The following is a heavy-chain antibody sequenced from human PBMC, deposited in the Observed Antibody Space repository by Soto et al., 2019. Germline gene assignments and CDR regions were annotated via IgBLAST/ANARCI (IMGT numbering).Heavy chain of an antibody. Sequence: QVQLVQSGAEVKKPGASVKVSCKASGYTFTSYGISWVRQAPGQGLDWMGWISAYNGNTNYAQKLQGRVTMTTDTSTSTADMELRSLRSDDTAVYYCARRQGLKRGGYDENWFDPWGQGTLVTVSS. D-gene: IGHD5-12*01. CDR3: ARRQGLKRGGYDENWFDP. CDR1: GYTFTSYG. V-gene: IGHV1-18*01. J-gene: IGHJ5*02. CDR2: ISAYNGNT.